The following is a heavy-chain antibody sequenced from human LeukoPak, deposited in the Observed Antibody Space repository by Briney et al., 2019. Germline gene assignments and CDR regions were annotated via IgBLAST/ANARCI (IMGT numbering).Heavy chain of an antibody. CDR3: ATDASQVSPFVGAALMLSNFDY. CDR1: GFTFSSYA. Sequence: GGSLRLSCAASGFTFSSYAMSWVRQAPGKGLEWVSAISGSGGSTYYADSVKGRFTISRDNSKNTLYLQMNSLRAEDTAVYYCATDASQVSPFVGAALMLSNFDYWGQGTLVTVSS. V-gene: IGHV3-23*01. D-gene: IGHD2-8*01. J-gene: IGHJ4*02. CDR2: ISGSGGST.